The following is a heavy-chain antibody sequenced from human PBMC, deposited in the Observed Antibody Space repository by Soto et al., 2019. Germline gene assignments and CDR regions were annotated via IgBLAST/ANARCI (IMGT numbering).Heavy chain of an antibody. J-gene: IGHJ6*02. CDR3: ARDRLPVGRYYDFWSGYYYYYYGMDV. CDR1: GYTFTSYA. D-gene: IGHD3-3*01. Sequence: SVKVSCKASGYTFTSYAMHWVRQAPGQRLEWMGWINAGNGNTKYSQKFQGRVTITRDTSASTAYMELSSLRSEDTAVYYCARDRLPVGRYYDFWSGYYYYYYGMDVWGQGTTVTVSS. CDR2: INAGNGNT. V-gene: IGHV1-3*01.